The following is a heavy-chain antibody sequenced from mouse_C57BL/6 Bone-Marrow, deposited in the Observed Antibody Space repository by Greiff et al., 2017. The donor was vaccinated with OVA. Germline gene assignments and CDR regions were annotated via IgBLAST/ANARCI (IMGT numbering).Heavy chain of an antibody. Sequence: VKLQESDAELVKPGASVKISCKVSGYTFTDHTIHWMKQRPEQGLEWIGYIYPRDGSTKYNEKFKGKATLTADKSSSTAYMQLNSLTSEDSAVYFCARDYYGSSYVGYFDYWGQGTTLTVSS. D-gene: IGHD1-1*01. V-gene: IGHV1-78*01. CDR1: GYTFTDHT. J-gene: IGHJ2*01. CDR2: IYPRDGST. CDR3: ARDYYGSSYVGYFDY.